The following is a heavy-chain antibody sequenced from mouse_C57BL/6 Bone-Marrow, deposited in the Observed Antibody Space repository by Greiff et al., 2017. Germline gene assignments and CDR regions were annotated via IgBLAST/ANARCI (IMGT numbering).Heavy chain of an antibody. CDR1: GYAFSSYW. Sequence: QVQLQQSGAELVKPGASVKISCKASGYAFSSYWMNWVKQRPGKGLEWIGQIYPGDGDTTYNGKFKGKATLTADKSSSTAYMQLSSLTSEDSAVYFCARLGYYGSSHYFDYWGQGTTLTVSS. CDR3: ARLGYYGSSHYFDY. J-gene: IGHJ2*01. V-gene: IGHV1-80*01. CDR2: IYPGDGDT. D-gene: IGHD1-1*01.